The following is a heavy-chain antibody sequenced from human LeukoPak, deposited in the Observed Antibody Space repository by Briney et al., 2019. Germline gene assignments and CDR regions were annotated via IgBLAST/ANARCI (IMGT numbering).Heavy chain of an antibody. CDR3: VKETTQHTSGWYFWH. Sequence: QAGGSLRLSCAASGFTFSSYGMQWVRQALGKGLEWVGVISYDGKVKYYGDSVKGRFTISRDNSKNTLYLQMNSLRAEDTAVYYCVKETTQHTSGWYFWHWGQGNLVTVSS. CDR1: GFTFSSYG. D-gene: IGHD6-19*01. J-gene: IGHJ4*02. CDR2: ISYDGKVK. V-gene: IGHV3-30*18.